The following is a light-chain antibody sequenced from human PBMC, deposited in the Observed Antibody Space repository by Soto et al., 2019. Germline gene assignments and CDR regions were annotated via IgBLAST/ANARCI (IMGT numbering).Light chain of an antibody. V-gene: IGLV1-40*01. CDR1: SSNIGAGYD. CDR3: QSSDTSLSAAV. Sequence: QSVLTQPPSVSGTPGQRVTISCTGSSSNIGAGYDVHWYQLLPGTPPKLLIYGNNNRPSGVPDRFSVSTSGTSASLAITGLQAEDEADYYCQSSDTSLSAAVFGGGTQLTVL. CDR2: GNN. J-gene: IGLJ2*01.